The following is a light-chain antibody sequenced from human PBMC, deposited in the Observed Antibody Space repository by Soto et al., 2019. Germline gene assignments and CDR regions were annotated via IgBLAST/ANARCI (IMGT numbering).Light chain of an antibody. CDR1: SSDVGAYNY. CDR2: EVS. J-gene: IGLJ1*01. Sequence: QSALTQPASVSGSPGQSITISCTGTSSDVGAYNYVSWYQQHPGNAPKLMIYEVSNRPSGVSIRFSGSKSGNTASLTISGLQAEDEADYFCSSYTVSSTYVFGTGTKSPS. V-gene: IGLV2-14*01. CDR3: SSYTVSSTYV.